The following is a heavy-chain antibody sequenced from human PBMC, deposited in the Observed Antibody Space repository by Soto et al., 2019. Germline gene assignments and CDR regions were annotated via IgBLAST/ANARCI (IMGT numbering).Heavy chain of an antibody. CDR2: ISSRGTYI. V-gene: IGHV3-21*01. CDR1: GFTFSNHT. J-gene: IGHJ4*02. Sequence: EVQLVESGGGLVKPGGSLRLSCAASGFTFSNHTMNWVRQAPGRGLEWVSSISSRGTYIYYADSVKGRFTISRDNAKNSLYLQTNSLRAEDTAVYYCARVPQCIAVAGTSNRYYFDYWGRGILVTVSS. D-gene: IGHD6-19*01. CDR3: ARVPQCIAVAGTSNRYYFDY.